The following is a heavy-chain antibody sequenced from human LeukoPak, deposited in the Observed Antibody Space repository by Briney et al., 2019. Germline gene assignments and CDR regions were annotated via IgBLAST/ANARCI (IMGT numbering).Heavy chain of an antibody. D-gene: IGHD5-18*01. CDR3: AKDQGGYIYGCDY. V-gene: IGHV1-69*05. CDR1: GGTFSSYA. CDR2: IIPMFGTA. J-gene: IGHJ4*02. Sequence: ASVKVSCKASGGTFSSYAISWVRQAPGQGLEWMGGIIPMFGTANYAQTFQGRVTITTDESTSAAYMELSSLRSEDTAVYYCAKDQGGYIYGCDYWGQGNLVTVSS.